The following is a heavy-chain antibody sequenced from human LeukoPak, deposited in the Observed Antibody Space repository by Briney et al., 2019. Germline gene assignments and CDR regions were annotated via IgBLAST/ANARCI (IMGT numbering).Heavy chain of an antibody. V-gene: IGHV1-8*01. CDR3: ARRYLLYRDAFDI. CDR1: GYTFTTYA. D-gene: IGHD2/OR15-2a*01. Sequence: ASVKVSCKTSGYTFTTYAISWVRQAPGQGLEWMGWVNPNSGNQGYAQKFQGRLTMYRNTSITTAYMELSSLRSEDTAVYYCARRYLLYRDAFDIWGQGTMVTVSS. CDR2: VNPNSGNQ. J-gene: IGHJ3*02.